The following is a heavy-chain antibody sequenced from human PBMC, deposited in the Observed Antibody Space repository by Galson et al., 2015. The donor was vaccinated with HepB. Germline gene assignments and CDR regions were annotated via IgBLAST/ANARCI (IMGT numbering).Heavy chain of an antibody. CDR3: VRHYRCEGGNCNLYYFDY. D-gene: IGHD4-23*01. CDR1: GDSIRSYS. V-gene: IGHV4-59*01. J-gene: IGHJ4*02. CDR2: ISYSGST. Sequence: LSLTCTVSGDSIRSYSWSWIRQPPGKGLEWLGNISYSGSTNNNPSIRSRVAISVDASKNQFSLKLTSVTAADTAVYYCVRHYRCEGGNCNLYYFDYWGQGTLVTVSS.